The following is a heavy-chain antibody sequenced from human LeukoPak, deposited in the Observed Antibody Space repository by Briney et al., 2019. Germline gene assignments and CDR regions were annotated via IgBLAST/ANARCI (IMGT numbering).Heavy chain of an antibody. CDR2: IYHSGST. CDR1: GGSISSSNW. CDR3: ARLSGYDLKTNSYSYMGV. D-gene: IGHD5-12*01. V-gene: IGHV4-4*02. J-gene: IGHJ6*03. Sequence: PSETLSLTCAVSGGSISSSNWWSWVRPPPGKGLEWIGEIYHSGSTNYNPSLKSRVTISVDKSKNQFSLKLSSVTAADTAVYYRARLSGYDLKTNSYSYMGVWGKGTTVTVSS.